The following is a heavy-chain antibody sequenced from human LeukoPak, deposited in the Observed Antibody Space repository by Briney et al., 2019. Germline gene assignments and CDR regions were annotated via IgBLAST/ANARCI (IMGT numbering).Heavy chain of an antibody. CDR2: INPNSGVT. D-gene: IGHD2-15*01. Sequence: ASVKVSCKASGYTFTGYYMHWMRQAPGQGLEWMGWINPNSGVTGSAQKFQGRVTMTRDTSVTTAYMELTRLTSDDTAFYCAREHPIVDVVAATDFDYWGQGTLVTVSS. V-gene: IGHV1-2*02. CDR1: GYTFTGYY. CDR3: AREHPIVDVVAATDFDY. J-gene: IGHJ4*02.